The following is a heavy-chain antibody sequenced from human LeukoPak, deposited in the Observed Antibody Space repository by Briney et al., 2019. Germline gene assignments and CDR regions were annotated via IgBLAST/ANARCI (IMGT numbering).Heavy chain of an antibody. CDR2: ISGSGGST. J-gene: IGHJ4*02. V-gene: IGHV3-23*01. Sequence: QTGGSLRLSCAASGFTFSSYAMSWVRQAPGKGLEWVSAISGSGGSTYYADSVKGRFTISRDNSKNTLYLQMSSLRAEDTAVYYCSKGEGGYSTYFDYWGQGTLVTVSS. CDR3: SKGEGGYSTYFDY. CDR1: GFTFSSYA. D-gene: IGHD3-22*01.